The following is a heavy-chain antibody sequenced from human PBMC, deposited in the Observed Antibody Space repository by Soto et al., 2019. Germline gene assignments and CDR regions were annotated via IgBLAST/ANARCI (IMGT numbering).Heavy chain of an antibody. CDR2: ISSDGSSQ. J-gene: IGHJ3*02. CDR1: GFTVSNYC. D-gene: IGHD3-16*02. Sequence: PXGSMRLSFAASGFTVSNYCVHGVRQAPGKGLEWVAVISSDGSSQYYAASVKGRFSISRDNSKSTLSLQMNSLRPDDTAVYYCAGSVNYDYVWGSYRFRDNFENWGQGTVVTVSS. CDR3: AGSVNYDYVWGSYRFRDNFEN. V-gene: IGHV3-30*03.